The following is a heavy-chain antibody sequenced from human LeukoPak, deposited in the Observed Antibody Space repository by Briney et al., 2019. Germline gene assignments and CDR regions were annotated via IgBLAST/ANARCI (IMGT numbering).Heavy chain of an antibody. CDR3: ARGPIAAARWFHP. Sequence: SETLPLTCVVYGGSFSGYYWSWLRQPPGKGLDWIGEINHSGSTNYNLSLKSRVPIPVHTPKNHFSLNLRSVTAADTAVYYCARGPIAAARWFHPRRQGTLLTVPS. J-gene: IGHJ5*02. CDR2: INHSGST. CDR1: GGSFSGYY. V-gene: IGHV4-34*01. D-gene: IGHD6-13*01.